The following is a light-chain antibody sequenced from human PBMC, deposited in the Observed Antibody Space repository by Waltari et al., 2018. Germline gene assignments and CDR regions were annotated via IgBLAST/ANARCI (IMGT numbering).Light chain of an antibody. CDR1: QSVRTY. CDR2: DAS. Sequence: EIVLTQSPATLSLSPGERATLSCRASQSVRTYLAWYQQKPGKAPRLLIYDASTRATGIPARFSGSGSGTDFTLTISSLEPEDFAVYYCQQRSIWPPLTFGGGTKVEIK. J-gene: IGKJ4*01. V-gene: IGKV3-11*01. CDR3: QQRSIWPPLT.